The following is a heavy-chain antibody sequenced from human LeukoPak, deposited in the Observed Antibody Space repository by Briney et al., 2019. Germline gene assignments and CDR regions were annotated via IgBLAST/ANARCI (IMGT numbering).Heavy chain of an antibody. J-gene: IGHJ6*02. CDR1: GGSISSYY. Sequence: SSETLSLTCTVSGGSISSYYWSWIRQPPGKGLEWVSAIGGSGGSTYYADSVKGRFTISRDNSKNTLYLQMNSLRAEDTAVYYCAKDLSDLNYYYYGTDVWGQGTTVTVSS. V-gene: IGHV3-23*01. D-gene: IGHD3-3*01. CDR3: AKDLSDLNYYYYGTDV. CDR2: IGGSGGST.